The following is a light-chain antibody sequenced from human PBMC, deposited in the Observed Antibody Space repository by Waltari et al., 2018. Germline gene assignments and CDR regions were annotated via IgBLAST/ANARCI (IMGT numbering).Light chain of an antibody. CDR1: SSDVGNYKR. V-gene: IGLV2-23*02. J-gene: IGLJ2*01. CDR3: SSYAGSSKGV. Sequence: QSALTQPASVSGSPGQSITISCTGTSSDVGNYKRVSWYHQHPGKAPKLMIYAVSKRPAGLSDRFSGSKSGDMASLTISGLQPEDEAEYFCSSYAGSSKGVFGGGTKVTVL. CDR2: AVS.